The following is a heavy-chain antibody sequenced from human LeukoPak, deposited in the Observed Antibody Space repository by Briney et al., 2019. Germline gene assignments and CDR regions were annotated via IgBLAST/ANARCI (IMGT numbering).Heavy chain of an antibody. J-gene: IGHJ4*02. CDR3: ARDRAGITGTIDFSFDY. CDR1: GYTFTGYY. Sequence: GASVKVSCKASGYTFTGYYMHWVRQAPGQGLEWMGWINPNSGGTNYAQKFQGRVTMTRDTSISTAYMGLSRLRSDDTAVYYCARDRAGITGTIDFSFDYWGQGTLVTVSS. D-gene: IGHD1-7*01. V-gene: IGHV1-2*02. CDR2: INPNSGGT.